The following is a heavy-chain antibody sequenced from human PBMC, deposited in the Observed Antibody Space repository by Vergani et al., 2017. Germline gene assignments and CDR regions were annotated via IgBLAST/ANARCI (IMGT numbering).Heavy chain of an antibody. D-gene: IGHD1-1*01. CDR2: IWYDGSNK. V-gene: IGHV3-33*06. Sequence: QVPLVESGGGVVQPGRSLRLSCAASGFTFSSYSMNWVRQAPGKGLEWVAVIWYDGSNKYYADSVKGRFTISRDNSKNTLYLQMNSLRAEDTAVYYCAKEMRTGGFDYWGQGTLVTVSA. J-gene: IGHJ4*02. CDR1: GFTFSSYS. CDR3: AKEMRTGGFDY.